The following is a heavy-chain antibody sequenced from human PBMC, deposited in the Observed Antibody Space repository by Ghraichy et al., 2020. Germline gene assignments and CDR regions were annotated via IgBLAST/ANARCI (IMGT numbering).Heavy chain of an antibody. D-gene: IGHD2-2*03. CDR3: VRISGRWIDYWYFDL. CDR2: MNPNSGNT. Sequence: ASVKVSCKASGYTFTSYDINWVRQTTGQGLEWMGWMNPNSGNTGYAQKFQGRVTMTRSTSISTAYMELSSLRSEDTAIYYCVRISGRWIDYWYFDLWGRGTLVTVSS. CDR1: GYTFTSYD. J-gene: IGHJ2*01. V-gene: IGHV1-8*01.